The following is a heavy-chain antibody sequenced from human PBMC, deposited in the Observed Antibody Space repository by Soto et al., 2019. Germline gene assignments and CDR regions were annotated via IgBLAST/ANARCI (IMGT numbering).Heavy chain of an antibody. V-gene: IGHV4-34*01. D-gene: IGHD2-15*01. CDR2: INHSGST. CDR1: GGSFSGYY. CDR3: VRDGPQWSRQAYYDY. Sequence: SETLSLTCAVYGGSFSGYYWSWIRQPPGKGLEWIGEINHSGSTNYNPSLKSRVTISVDTSKNQFSLKLSSVTAADTAVDYCVRDGPQWSRQAYYDYWGQGTLVTVSS. J-gene: IGHJ4*02.